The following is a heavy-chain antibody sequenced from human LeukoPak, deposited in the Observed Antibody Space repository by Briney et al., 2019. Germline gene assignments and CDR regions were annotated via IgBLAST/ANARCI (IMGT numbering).Heavy chain of an antibody. J-gene: IGHJ4*02. D-gene: IGHD3-22*01. CDR2: IYYSGRT. CDR3: ARHSYYYDSSGYLPLLDY. CDR1: GGSISTTSYY. Sequence: PSETLSLTCTVSGGSISTTSYYWGWIRQPPGKGLEWMGSIYYSGRTYDNPSLKSRVTISVDTSKNRPSLKLSSVTAADTAVYYCARHSYYYDSSGYLPLLDYWGQGTLVTVSS. V-gene: IGHV4-39*01.